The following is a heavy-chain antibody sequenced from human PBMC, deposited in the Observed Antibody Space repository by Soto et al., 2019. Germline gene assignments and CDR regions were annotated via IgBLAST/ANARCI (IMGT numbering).Heavy chain of an antibody. D-gene: IGHD6-6*01. J-gene: IGHJ4*02. CDR2: IYPGDSDT. Sequence: PGESLKISCKGSGYSFISQWIGWARQTPGKGLEWMAIIYPGDSDTRYSPSFEGQVTISADESITTAYLQWSSLRASDTAIYYCVGRSPSSWFFDYWGQGTLVTVSS. CDR1: GYSFISQW. V-gene: IGHV5-51*01. CDR3: VGRSPSSWFFDY.